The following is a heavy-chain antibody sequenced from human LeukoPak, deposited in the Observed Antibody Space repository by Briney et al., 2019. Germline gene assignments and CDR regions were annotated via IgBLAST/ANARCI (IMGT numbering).Heavy chain of an antibody. CDR2: INGEGSNT. V-gene: IGHV3-74*03. CDR1: GFTFSRHG. CDR3: ARSKSWYSTDAFAL. J-gene: IGHJ3*01. D-gene: IGHD2-15*01. Sequence: GGSLRLSCAASGFTFSRHGMHWVGQAPGKGLVWVSRINGEGSNTTYADSVKGRFTISRDHAKNTLYLQMTSLRAEDPAVYHCARSKSWYSTDAFALWGQGTMVTVSS.